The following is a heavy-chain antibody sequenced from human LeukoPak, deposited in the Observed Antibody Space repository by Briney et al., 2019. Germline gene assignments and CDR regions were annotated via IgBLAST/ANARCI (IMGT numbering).Heavy chain of an antibody. CDR1: GGSISSYY. Sequence: SETLSLTCTVSGGSISSYYWSWIRQPAGKGLEWIGRIYTSGSTNYNPSLKSRVTMSVDTSKNQFPLKLSSVTAADTAVYYCARSGYSYGYPDAFDIWGQGTMVTVSS. J-gene: IGHJ3*02. CDR3: ARSGYSYGYPDAFDI. CDR2: IYTSGST. V-gene: IGHV4-4*07. D-gene: IGHD5-18*01.